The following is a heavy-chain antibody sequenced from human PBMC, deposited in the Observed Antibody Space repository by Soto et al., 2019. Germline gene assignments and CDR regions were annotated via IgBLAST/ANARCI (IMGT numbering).Heavy chain of an antibody. CDR1: GGTFSSYA. CDR2: IIPIFGTA. V-gene: IGHV1-69*01. CDR3: AGPRPRIAAAGRRYYYYGMDV. J-gene: IGHJ6*02. D-gene: IGHD6-13*01. Sequence: QVQLVQSGAEVKKPGSSVKVSCKASGGTFSSYAISWVRQAPGQGLEWMGGIIPIFGTANYAQKFQGRVTITADESTSTAYMELSSLRSEDTAVYYCAGPRPRIAAAGRRYYYYGMDVWGQGTTVTVSS.